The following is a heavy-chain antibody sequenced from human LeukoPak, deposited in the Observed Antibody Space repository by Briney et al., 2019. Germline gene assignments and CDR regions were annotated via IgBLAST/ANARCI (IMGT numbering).Heavy chain of an antibody. J-gene: IGHJ6*02. CDR1: GFTFSNYD. V-gene: IGHV3-13*05. Sequence: GGSLRLSCAASGFTFSNYDIHWVRQATGKGLEWVSGIGTAGDPYYPGSVEGRFTISRENAKNSLYLQMNSLRAGDTAVYYCARGSAVVGATGYYNGMDVWGQGTTVTVSS. CDR2: IGTAGDP. D-gene: IGHD1-26*01. CDR3: ARGSAVVGATGYYNGMDV.